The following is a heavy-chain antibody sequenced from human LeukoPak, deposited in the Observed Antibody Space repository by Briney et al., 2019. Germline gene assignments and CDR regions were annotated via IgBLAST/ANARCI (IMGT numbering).Heavy chain of an antibody. Sequence: SVKVSCKASGGTFSSYAISWVRQAPGQGLEWMGGIIPIFGTANYAQEFQGRVTITADESTSTAYMELSSLRSEDTAVYYCARVGDFWSGYYRPFDYWGQGTLVTVSS. CDR3: ARVGDFWSGYYRPFDY. V-gene: IGHV1-69*13. J-gene: IGHJ4*02. CDR2: IIPIFGTA. CDR1: GGTFSSYA. D-gene: IGHD3-3*01.